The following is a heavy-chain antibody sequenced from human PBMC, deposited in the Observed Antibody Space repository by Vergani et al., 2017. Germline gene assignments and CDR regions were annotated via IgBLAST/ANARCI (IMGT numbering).Heavy chain of an antibody. CDR1: GFNFRIYG. CDR2: IRYDGSKR. CDR3: TKAGQYDSDNFHDS. V-gene: IGHV3-30*02. Sequence: QVQLVESGGGVVQPGGSLRLSCIASGFNFRIYGMHWVRQAPGKGLEWVAFIRYDGSKRFYGDSVRGRITISRDNSQTTVFLQMNSLRADDSAVYYCTKAGQYDSDNFHDSWGQGALVTVSS. J-gene: IGHJ1*01. D-gene: IGHD3-22*01.